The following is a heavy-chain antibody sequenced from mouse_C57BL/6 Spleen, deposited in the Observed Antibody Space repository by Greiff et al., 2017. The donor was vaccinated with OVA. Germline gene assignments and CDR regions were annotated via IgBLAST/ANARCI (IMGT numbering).Heavy chain of an antibody. CDR1: GYTFTSYW. D-gene: IGHD1-1*01. CDR3: ARDYGSIAWFAY. J-gene: IGHJ3*01. V-gene: IGHV1-72*01. CDR2: IDPNSGGT. Sequence: LQQPGASVKLSCKASGYTFTSYWMHWVKQRPGRGLEWIGRIDPNSGGTKYNEKFKSKATLTVDKPSSTAYMQLSSLTSEDSAVYYCARDYGSIAWFAYWGQGTLVTVSA.